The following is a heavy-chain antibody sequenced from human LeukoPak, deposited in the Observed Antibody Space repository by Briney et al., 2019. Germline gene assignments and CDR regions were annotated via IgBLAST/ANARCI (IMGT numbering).Heavy chain of an antibody. CDR2: ISSSGSTI. CDR3: ARGAIPAAMWSPIFFDY. CDR1: GFTFSDYY. D-gene: IGHD2-2*01. V-gene: IGHV3-11*01. Sequence: GGSLRLSCAASGFTFSDYYMSWIRQAPGKGLEWVSYISSSGSTIYYADSVKGRFTISRDNAKNSLYLQMNSLRAEDTALYYCARGAIPAAMWSPIFFDYWGQGTLVTVSS. J-gene: IGHJ4*02.